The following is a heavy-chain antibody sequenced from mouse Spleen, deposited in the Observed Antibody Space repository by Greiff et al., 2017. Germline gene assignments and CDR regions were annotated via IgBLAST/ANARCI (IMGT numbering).Heavy chain of an antibody. V-gene: IGHV3-6*01. J-gene: IGHJ3*01. D-gene: IGHD3-1*01. CDR3: ARVGTFGFAY. CDR2: ISYDGSN. Sequence: ESGPGLVKPSQSLSLTCSVTGYSITSGYYWNWIRQFPGNKLEWMGYISYDGSNNYNPSLKNRISITRDTSKNQFFLKLNSVTTEDTATYYCARVGTFGFAYWGQGTLVTVSA. CDR1: GYSITSGYY.